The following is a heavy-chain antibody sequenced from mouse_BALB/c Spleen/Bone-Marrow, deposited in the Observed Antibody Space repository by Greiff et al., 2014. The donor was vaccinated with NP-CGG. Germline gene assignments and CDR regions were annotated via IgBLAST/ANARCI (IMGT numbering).Heavy chain of an antibody. Sequence: QVQLKESGAELVRPGASVKLPCKASGYSFTSYWMNWVKQRPGQGLEWIGMIHLSDSESRLNQKFKDKATLTVDKSSSTAYMQLSSPTSEDSAVYYCTRYDLTTRAFAYWGQGTLVTVSA. CDR3: TRYDLTTRAFAY. CDR2: IHLSDSES. V-gene: IGHV1-61*01. J-gene: IGHJ3*01. CDR1: GYSFTSYW. D-gene: IGHD3-3*01.